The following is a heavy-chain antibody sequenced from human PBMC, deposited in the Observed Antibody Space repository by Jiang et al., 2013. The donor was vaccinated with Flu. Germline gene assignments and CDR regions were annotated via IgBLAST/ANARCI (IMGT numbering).Heavy chain of an antibody. V-gene: IGHV1-2*04. CDR2: INPNSGGT. Sequence: GAEVKKPGASVKVSCKASGYTFTGYYMHWVRQAPGQGLEWMGWINPNSGGTNYAQKFQGWVTMTRDTSISTAYMELSRLRSDDTAVYYCARDLYDSSDADAFDIWGQGTMVTVSS. D-gene: IGHD3-22*01. CDR1: GYTFTGYY. CDR3: ARDLYDSSDADAFDI. J-gene: IGHJ3*02.